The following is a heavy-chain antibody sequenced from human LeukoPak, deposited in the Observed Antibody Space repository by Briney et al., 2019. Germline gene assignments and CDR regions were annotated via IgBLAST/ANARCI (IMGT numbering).Heavy chain of an antibody. V-gene: IGHV3-33*01. CDR2: IWYDGSNK. CDR3: ARDPYGSGSYAAY. Sequence: GGSLRLSCPASGFXFSSYGIHWVRQAPGKGLKWVAVIWYDGSNKYYADSVKGRFTISRDNSKNTLYLQMNSLRAEDTAVYYCARDPYGSGSYAAYWGQGTLVTVSS. J-gene: IGHJ4*02. CDR1: GFXFSSYG. D-gene: IGHD3-10*01.